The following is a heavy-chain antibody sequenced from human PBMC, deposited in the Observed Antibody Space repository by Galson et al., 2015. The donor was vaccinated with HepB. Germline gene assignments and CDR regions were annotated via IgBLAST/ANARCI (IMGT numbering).Heavy chain of an antibody. CDR2: IKSKTDGGTT. V-gene: IGHV3-15*01. J-gene: IGHJ4*02. CDR3: ASTMVTSFVFNY. Sequence: SLRLSCAASGFTFSNAWMSWVRQAPGKGLEWVGRIKSKTDGGTTDYAAPVKGRFTISRDDSKNTLYLQMNSLKTEDTAVYYCASTMVTSFVFNYWGQGALGTVSS. D-gene: IGHD4-23*01. CDR1: GFTFSNAW.